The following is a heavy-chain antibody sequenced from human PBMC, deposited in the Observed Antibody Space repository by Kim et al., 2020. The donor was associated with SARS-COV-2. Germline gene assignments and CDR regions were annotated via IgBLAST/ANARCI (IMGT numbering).Heavy chain of an antibody. CDR3: ARQSWTGSDRFAY. J-gene: IGHJ4*02. Sequence: GGSLRLSCAASGFSFSTSWMTWVRQAPGKGLEWVATIKSDGSDKYYVDSVRGRFTISRDNNKTSLYLQMDGLRAEDTAMYYCARQSWTGSDRFAYWGQGTLVTVSS. CDR1: GFSFSTSW. V-gene: IGHV3-7*03. CDR2: IKSDGSDK. D-gene: IGHD3-3*01.